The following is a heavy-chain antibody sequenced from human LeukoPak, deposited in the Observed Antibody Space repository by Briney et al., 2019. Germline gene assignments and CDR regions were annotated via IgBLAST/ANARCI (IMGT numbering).Heavy chain of an antibody. CDR1: GFTFSSYA. D-gene: IGHD7-27*01. Sequence: GGSLRLSCAASGFTFSSYAMSWVRQAPGKGLEWVSAISGSGGSTYYADSVKGRFTISRDNSKNTLYLQMNSLKTEDTAVYYCTTGDWGSSDYWGQGTLVTVSS. CDR3: TTGDWGSSDY. CDR2: ISGSGGST. J-gene: IGHJ4*02. V-gene: IGHV3-23*01.